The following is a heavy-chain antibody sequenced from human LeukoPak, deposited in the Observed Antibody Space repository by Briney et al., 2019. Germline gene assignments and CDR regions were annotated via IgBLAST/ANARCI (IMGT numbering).Heavy chain of an antibody. Sequence: AGGSLRLSCAASGFTFSSYSMNWVRQAPGKGLEWVSSISSSSSYIYYADSVKGRFTISRDKAKNSLYLQMNSLRAEDTAVYYCARDLGELGFDYWGQGTLVTVSS. V-gene: IGHV3-21*01. CDR3: ARDLGELGFDY. CDR2: ISSSSSYI. CDR1: GFTFSSYS. D-gene: IGHD2-21*01. J-gene: IGHJ4*02.